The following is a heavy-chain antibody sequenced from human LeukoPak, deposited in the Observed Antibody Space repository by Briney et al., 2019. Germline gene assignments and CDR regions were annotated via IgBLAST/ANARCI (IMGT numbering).Heavy chain of an antibody. V-gene: IGHV3-21*01. Sequence: GGSLRLSCTASGFTTHYWLNWVRQAPGKGLEWVSSISSSSSYIYYADSVKGRFTISRDNAKNSLYLQMNSLRAEDTAVYYCARAISGYCSSTSCFTLDYWGQGTLVTVSS. D-gene: IGHD2-2*02. J-gene: IGHJ4*02. CDR2: ISSSSSYI. CDR1: GFTTHYW. CDR3: ARAISGYCSSTSCFTLDY.